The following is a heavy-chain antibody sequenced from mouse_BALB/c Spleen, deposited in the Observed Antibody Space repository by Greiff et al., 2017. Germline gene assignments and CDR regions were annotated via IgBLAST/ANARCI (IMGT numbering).Heavy chain of an antibody. CDR3: ARKGGNYEYDAMDY. Sequence: QVQLQQSGPGLVQPSQSLSITCTVSGFSFTSYGVHWVRQSPGKGLEWLGVIWSGGSTDYNAAFISRLSISKDNSKSQVFLQMNSLQADDTAIYYCARKGGNYEYDAMDYWGQGTSVTVSA. CDR2: IWSGGST. CDR1: GFSFTSYG. J-gene: IGHJ4*01. V-gene: IGHV2-2*01. D-gene: IGHD2-1*01.